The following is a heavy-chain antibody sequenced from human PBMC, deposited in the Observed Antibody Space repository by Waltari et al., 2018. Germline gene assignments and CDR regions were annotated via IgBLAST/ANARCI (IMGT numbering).Heavy chain of an antibody. J-gene: IGHJ4*02. CDR1: GFTFDDYG. D-gene: IGHD6-19*01. CDR3: ARGYSSGCYWPCHS. CDR2: INWNGGST. V-gene: IGHV3-20*04. Sequence: EVQLVESGGGVVRPGGSLRLSCAASGFTFDDYGMSWVRQGPGKGLEWVSGINWNGGSTGYADSVTARFTIYRDNAKNSLYLQMNSLSAEDTALYYCARGYSSGCYWPCHSWGQGTLVTVPS.